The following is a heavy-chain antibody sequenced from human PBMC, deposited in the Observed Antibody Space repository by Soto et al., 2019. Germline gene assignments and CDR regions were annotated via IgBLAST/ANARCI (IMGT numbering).Heavy chain of an antibody. CDR3: ARGSVAGPLDY. V-gene: IGHV4-59*01. Sequence: TSETLSLTCTVSGGSISSYYWSRIRQPPGKGLEWIGYIYYSGSTNYNPSLKSRVTISVDTSKNQFSLKLSSVTAADTAVYYCARGSVAGPLDYWGQGTLVTVSS. CDR2: IYYSGST. D-gene: IGHD6-19*01. J-gene: IGHJ4*02. CDR1: GGSISSYY.